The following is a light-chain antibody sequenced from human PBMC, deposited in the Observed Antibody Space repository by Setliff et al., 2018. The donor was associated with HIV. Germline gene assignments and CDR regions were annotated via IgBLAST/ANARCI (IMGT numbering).Light chain of an antibody. CDR1: SSNIETHY. Sequence: QSALAQPPSASGAPGQTVTISCSGSSSNIETHYVYWYRQFPGTAPKLLIYRNDQRPSGVPARFSGSKSGTSAALTISDLRAEDAAEYFCAAWNDRPTGIYVFGTGTKVTVL. CDR2: RND. V-gene: IGLV1-47*01. J-gene: IGLJ1*01. CDR3: AAWNDRPTGIYV.